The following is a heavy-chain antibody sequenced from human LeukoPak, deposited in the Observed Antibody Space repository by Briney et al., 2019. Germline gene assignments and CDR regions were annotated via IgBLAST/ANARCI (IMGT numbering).Heavy chain of an antibody. Sequence: PGGSLRLSCAASGFTFSSHGMQWVRQAPGKGLEWVAVIPYDGSTKYYADSVKGRFTISRDNSKSTLYLQMNSLRAEDTAVYYCARLGPGGPFDIWGQGTVVTVSS. CDR3: ARLGPGGPFDI. CDR2: IPYDGSTK. V-gene: IGHV3-30*03. J-gene: IGHJ3*02. CDR1: GFTFSSHG.